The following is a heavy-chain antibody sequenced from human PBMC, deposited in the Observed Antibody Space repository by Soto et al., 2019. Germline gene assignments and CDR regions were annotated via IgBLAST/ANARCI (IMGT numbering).Heavy chain of an antibody. D-gene: IGHD6-13*01. CDR3: TSGRSCSWYGGDY. V-gene: IGHV3-73*01. Sequence: EVQLVESGGGLVQPGGSLKLSCAASGFTFSGSAMHWVRQASGKGLEWVGRIRSKANSYATAYAASVKGRFTTSRDDSKNTAYLQMNSLKTEDTAGYYGTSGRSCSWYGGDYWGQGTLVTVSS. J-gene: IGHJ4*02. CDR2: IRSKANSYAT. CDR1: GFTFSGSA.